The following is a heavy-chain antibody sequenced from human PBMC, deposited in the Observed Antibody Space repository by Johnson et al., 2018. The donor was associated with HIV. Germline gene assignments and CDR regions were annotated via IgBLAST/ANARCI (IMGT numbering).Heavy chain of an antibody. D-gene: IGHD3-22*01. CDR3: AKAEYYYDSSGYYYRESNDAFDI. J-gene: IGHJ3*02. V-gene: IGHV3-23*04. Sequence: VQLVESGGGLVQPGGSLRLSCAASGFTFSSYAMSWVRQAPGKGLEWVSAISGSGGSTYYADSVKDRFTTSIDNSKNTLYLQMNSLRAEDTAVYYCAKAEYYYDSSGYYYRESNDAFDIWGQGTMVTVSS. CDR1: GFTFSSYA. CDR2: ISGSGGST.